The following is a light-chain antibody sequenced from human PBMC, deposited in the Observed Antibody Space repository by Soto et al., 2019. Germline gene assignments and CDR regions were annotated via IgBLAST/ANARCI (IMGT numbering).Light chain of an antibody. V-gene: IGLV2-14*01. CDR1: SGDIGDYNY. CDR2: DVS. J-gene: IGLJ1*01. CDR3: CSYTRSGTLI. Sequence: LTQPASVSGSPGQSITISCVGTSGDIGDYNYVSWYQQHPGKVPKVIIYDVSNRPSGVSYRFSGTKSGNTASLTVSGLQAEDEADYYCCSYTRSGTLIFGTGTKVTVL.